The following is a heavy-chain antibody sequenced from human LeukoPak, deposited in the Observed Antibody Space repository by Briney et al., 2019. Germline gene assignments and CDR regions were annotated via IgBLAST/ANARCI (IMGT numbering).Heavy chain of an antibody. Sequence: GGSLRLSCAASGFTFSIYAMSWVRQAPGKGLEWVSGISGSGGRTYYADSVKGRLTISRDNSKNTLDLQMNSLRAEDTAVYYCASPLGSGTYYGYWGQGTVVTVCS. CDR3: ASPLGSGTYYGY. CDR2: ISGSGGRT. D-gene: IGHD3-10*01. J-gene: IGHJ4*02. CDR1: GFTFSIYA. V-gene: IGHV3-23*01.